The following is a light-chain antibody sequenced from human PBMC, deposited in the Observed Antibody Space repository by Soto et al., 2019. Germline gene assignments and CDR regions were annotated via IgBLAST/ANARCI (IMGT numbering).Light chain of an antibody. CDR3: QQYDNWPPKT. V-gene: IGKV3-15*01. Sequence: EVVMTQSPATLPVSPGERATLSCKASQSVRNNLVWYQQKPGQAPRPIIYDATTRATGIPVRFSGSGSGTEFTLTISSLQSEDVGVYYCQQYDNWPPKTFGGGDQGGYQ. J-gene: IGKJ4*01. CDR1: QSVRNN. CDR2: DAT.